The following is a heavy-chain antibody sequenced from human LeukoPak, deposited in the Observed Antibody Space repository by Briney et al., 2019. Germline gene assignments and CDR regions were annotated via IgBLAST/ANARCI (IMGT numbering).Heavy chain of an antibody. CDR2: IRSSGAIT. D-gene: IGHD6-19*01. CDR3: ARDFSGGWPLMSY. V-gene: IGHV3-23*01. Sequence: GGSLRLSCAASGFTFSTYSMNWVRQAPGKGLEWVSGIRSSGAITYYADSVKGRFTISRDNSKNTLYLQMNSLRAEDTAVYYCARDFSGGWPLMSYWGQGTLVTVSS. CDR1: GFTFSTYS. J-gene: IGHJ4*02.